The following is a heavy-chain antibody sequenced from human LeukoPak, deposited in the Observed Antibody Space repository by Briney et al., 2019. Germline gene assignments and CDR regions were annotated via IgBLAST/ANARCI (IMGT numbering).Heavy chain of an antibody. J-gene: IGHJ4*02. V-gene: IGHV3-53*01. CDR3: ARGEDGFQKPSDY. CDR1: GFTVSSNY. Sequence: GGSLRLSCAASGFTVSSNYMSWVRQAPGKGLECVSVIYSGGSTYYADSVKGRFTISRDNSKNTMYLQMNSLRAEDTAVYYCARGEDGFQKPSDYWGQGTLVTVSS. CDR2: IYSGGST. D-gene: IGHD5-24*01.